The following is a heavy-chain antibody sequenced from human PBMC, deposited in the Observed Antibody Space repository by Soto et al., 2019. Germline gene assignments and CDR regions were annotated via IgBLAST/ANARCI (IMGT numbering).Heavy chain of an antibody. D-gene: IGHD6-6*01. CDR2: ISYDGSNK. CDR3: AREGKAARRPGYYYGMDV. CDR1: GFTFSSYA. V-gene: IGHV3-30-3*01. J-gene: IGHJ6*02. Sequence: WSLRLSCAASGFTFSSYAMHWVRQAPGKGLEWVAVISYDGSNKYYADSVKGRFTISRDNSKNTLYLQMNSLRAEDTAVYYCAREGKAARRPGYYYGMDVWGQGTTVTVSS.